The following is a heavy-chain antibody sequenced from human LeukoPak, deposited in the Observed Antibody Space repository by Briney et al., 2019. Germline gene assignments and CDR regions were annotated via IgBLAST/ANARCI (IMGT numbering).Heavy chain of an antibody. CDR3: AKELAVDDAFDI. J-gene: IGHJ3*02. V-gene: IGHV3-11*01. CDR1: GFTFSDFY. Sequence: PGGSLRLSCAASGFTFSDFYMTWIRQAPGKGLEWVSYISNSGSTIYYADSVKGRFTISRDNAKNSLYLQMNSLRAEDTAVYYCAKELAVDDAFDIWGQGTMVTVSS. CDR2: ISNSGSTI. D-gene: IGHD6-13*01.